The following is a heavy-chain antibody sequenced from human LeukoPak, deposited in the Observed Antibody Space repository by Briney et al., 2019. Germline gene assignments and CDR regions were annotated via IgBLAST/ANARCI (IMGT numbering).Heavy chain of an antibody. CDR2: ISGSGSST. J-gene: IGHJ1*01. D-gene: IGHD2-15*01. CDR3: AKELGYCSAGRCEYFQH. Sequence: PGGSLRLSCAASGFTFSSYAMNWVRQAAGKGLEWVSAISGSGSSTYYADSVKGRFIISRDNSKNTLYLQMNSLRAEDTAIYYCAKELGYCSAGRCEYFQHWGQGTLVTVSS. CDR1: GFTFSSYA. V-gene: IGHV3-23*01.